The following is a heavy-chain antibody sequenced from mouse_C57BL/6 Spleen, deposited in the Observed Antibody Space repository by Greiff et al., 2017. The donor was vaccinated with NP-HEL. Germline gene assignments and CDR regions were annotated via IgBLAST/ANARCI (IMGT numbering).Heavy chain of an antibody. Sequence: VQLQQSGAELVKPGASVKISCKASGYAFSSYWMNWVKQRPGKGLEWIGQIYPGDGDTNYNGKFKGKATLTADKSSSTAYMQLSSLTSEDSAVYFWARVEGYYYGSRGYFDVWGTGTTVTVSS. D-gene: IGHD1-1*01. CDR2: IYPGDGDT. CDR3: ARVEGYYYGSRGYFDV. CDR1: GYAFSSYW. V-gene: IGHV1-80*01. J-gene: IGHJ1*03.